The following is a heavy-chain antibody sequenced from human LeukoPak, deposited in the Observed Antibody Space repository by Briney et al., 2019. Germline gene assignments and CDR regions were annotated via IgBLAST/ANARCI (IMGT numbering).Heavy chain of an antibody. CDR3: ARYDSRGSASTRFDY. Sequence: PSETLSLTCTVSGGSISSYYWSWIRQPAGKGLEWIGRIYTSGSTNYNPSLKSRVTISVDKSKNQFSLKLTSVTAADTAVYYCARYDSRGSASTRFDYWGQGILVTISS. CDR1: GGSISSYY. CDR2: IYTSGST. V-gene: IGHV4-4*07. J-gene: IGHJ4*02. D-gene: IGHD3-16*01.